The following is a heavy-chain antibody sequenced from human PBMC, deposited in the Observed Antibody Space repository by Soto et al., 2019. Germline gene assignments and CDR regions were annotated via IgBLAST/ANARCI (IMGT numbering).Heavy chain of an antibody. V-gene: IGHV3-33*01. D-gene: IGHD3-3*01. CDR3: ARDFDYYYYGMDV. J-gene: IGHJ6*02. CDR2: IWYDGNKI. Sequence: QVQLVESGGGVVRPGRSLRLSCAASGFTFSSYGMPWVRQAPGKGLEWVAVIWYDGNKIYYGDSVKGRFTISRDNSKNTLYLQMNSLRAEDTAVYYCARDFDYYYYGMDVWGQGTTVTVSS. CDR1: GFTFSSYG.